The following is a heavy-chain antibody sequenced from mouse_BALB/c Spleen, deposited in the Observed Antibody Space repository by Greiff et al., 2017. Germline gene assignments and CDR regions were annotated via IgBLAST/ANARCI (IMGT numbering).Heavy chain of an antibody. V-gene: IGHV3-2*02. CDR3: ARVVIYYYSMDY. Sequence: VQLKESGPGLVKPSQSLSLTCTVTGYSITSDYAWNWIRQFPGNKLEWMGYISYSGSTSYNPSLKSRISITRDTSKNQFFLQLNSVTTEDTATYYCARVVIYYYSMDYWGQGTSVTVSS. D-gene: IGHD1-1*01. J-gene: IGHJ4*01. CDR1: GYSITSDYA. CDR2: ISYSGST.